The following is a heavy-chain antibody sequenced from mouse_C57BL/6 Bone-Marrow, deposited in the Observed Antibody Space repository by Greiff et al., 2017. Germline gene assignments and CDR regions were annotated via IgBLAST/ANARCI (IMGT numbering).Heavy chain of an antibody. CDR2: IYPGSGST. V-gene: IGHV1-55*01. D-gene: IGHD3-2*02. J-gene: IGHJ4*01. Sequence: QVQLQQPGAELVKPGASVKMSCKASGYTFTSYWITWVKPRPGQGLEWIGDIYPGSGSTNYNEKFKSKATLTVDTSSSTAYMQLSSLTSEYSEVYNCARRTAQAPGYAMDYWGQGTSVTVSS. CDR1: GYTFTSYW. CDR3: ARRTAQAPGYAMDY.